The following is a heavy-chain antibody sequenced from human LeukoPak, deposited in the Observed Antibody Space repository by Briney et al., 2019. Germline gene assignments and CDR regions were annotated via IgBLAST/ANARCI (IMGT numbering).Heavy chain of an antibody. Sequence: TGGSLRLFCGASGYSFNIWDVSWVRESRGKGLVWVSDISGSGGRTHFADSVKGRFTISRDKSKNTMSLQMNSLRAEDTAVYFCAKDREYSSSWNYYFDSWGQGTLVTVSS. CDR1: GYSFNIWD. CDR2: ISGSGGRT. CDR3: AKDREYSSSWNYYFDS. V-gene: IGHV3-23*01. J-gene: IGHJ4*02. D-gene: IGHD6-13*01.